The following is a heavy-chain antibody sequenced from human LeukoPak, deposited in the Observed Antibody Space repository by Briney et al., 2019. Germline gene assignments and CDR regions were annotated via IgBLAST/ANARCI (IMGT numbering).Heavy chain of an antibody. Sequence: PGGSLRLSCAASGFTFSSYSMNWVRQAPGKGLEWVSSNSSSSSYIYYADSVKGRFTISRDNAKNSLYLQMNSLRAEDTAVYYCARDSDYYDSSGYYSDAFDIWGQGTMVTVSS. CDR2: NSSSSSYI. D-gene: IGHD3-22*01. J-gene: IGHJ3*02. CDR3: ARDSDYYDSSGYYSDAFDI. CDR1: GFTFSSYS. V-gene: IGHV3-21*01.